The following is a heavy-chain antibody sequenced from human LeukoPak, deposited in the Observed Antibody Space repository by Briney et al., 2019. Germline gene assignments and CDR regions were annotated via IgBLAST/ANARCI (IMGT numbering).Heavy chain of an antibody. CDR2: ISSNGGRT. CDR3: ARDFVHYYDSSGFEYYFDF. V-gene: IGHV3-64*01. CDR1: GFTFSRYA. Sequence: GGSLRLSCAASGFTFSRYAMHWVRQAPGKGLEYVSAISSNGGRTYYENSVKGRFTISGDNSKNTLYLQMGSLRAEDMAVYYCARDFVHYYDSSGFEYYFDFWGQGTLVTVSS. D-gene: IGHD3-22*01. J-gene: IGHJ4*02.